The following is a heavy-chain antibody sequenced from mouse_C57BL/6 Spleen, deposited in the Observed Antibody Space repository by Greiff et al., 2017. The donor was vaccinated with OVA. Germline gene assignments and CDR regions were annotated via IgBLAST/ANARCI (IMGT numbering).Heavy chain of an antibody. CDR1: GYTFTSYW. J-gene: IGHJ4*01. D-gene: IGHD2-3*01. CDR3: ARGWLLGAMDY. Sequence: VQLQQPGTELVKPGASVKLSCKASGYTFTSYWMHWVKQRPGQGLEWIGNINPSNGGTDYNEKFKSKATLTVDKSSSTAYMQLSSLTSEDSAVYYGARGWLLGAMDYWGQGTSVTVSS. V-gene: IGHV1-53*01. CDR2: INPSNGGT.